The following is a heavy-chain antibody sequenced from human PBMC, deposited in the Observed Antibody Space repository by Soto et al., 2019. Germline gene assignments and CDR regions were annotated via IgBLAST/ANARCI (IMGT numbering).Heavy chain of an antibody. Sequence: PGESLKISCRGPGNIFSNYWITWVRQMPGKGLECMGRIYPSDSYTNYSPSFQGHVTISADKSISTAYLQWSSLKASDTAMYYCATPLGYCSGGSCSIDYWGQGTLVTAPQ. CDR1: GNIFSNYW. J-gene: IGHJ4*02. CDR3: ATPLGYCSGGSCSIDY. D-gene: IGHD2-15*01. CDR2: IYPSDSYT. V-gene: IGHV5-10-1*01.